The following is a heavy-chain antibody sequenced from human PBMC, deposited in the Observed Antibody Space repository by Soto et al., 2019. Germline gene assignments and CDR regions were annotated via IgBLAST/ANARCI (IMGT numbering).Heavy chain of an antibody. CDR2: IYHSGTP. V-gene: IGHV4-39*01. D-gene: IGHD2-2*03. CDR1: GGSISSSSYY. J-gene: IGHJ5*02. Sequence: PSETLSLTCTVSGGSISSSSYYWGWIRQPPGKGLEWIGSIYHSGTPYYSPSLERRVTISIDTSKNQFSLRLSSVTAADTAVYFCARHIITGRVEIVVPHNWFGPWGQGTLVTVSS. CDR3: ARHIITGRVEIVVPHNWFGP.